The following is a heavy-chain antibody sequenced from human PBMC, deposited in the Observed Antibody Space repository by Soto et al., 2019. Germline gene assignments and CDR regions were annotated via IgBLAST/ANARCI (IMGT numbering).Heavy chain of an antibody. Sequence: SQTLSLTCAISGDSVSSNSASWNWIRQSPSRGLEWLGRTYYRSKWYNDYAVSVKSRVTINPDTAKNQFSLQLNSVTPEDTAVYYSALRSRDYYYYGMDVWGQGTTVTVSS. V-gene: IGHV6-1*01. CDR3: ALRSRDYYYYGMDV. D-gene: IGHD3-10*01. CDR2: TYYRSKWYN. J-gene: IGHJ6*02. CDR1: GDSVSSNSAS.